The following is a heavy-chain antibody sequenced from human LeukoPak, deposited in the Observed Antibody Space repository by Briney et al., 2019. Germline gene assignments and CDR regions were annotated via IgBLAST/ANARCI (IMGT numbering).Heavy chain of an antibody. CDR1: GFTFSKNS. CDR3: VKAYNWNVYSSGDF. J-gene: IGHJ4*02. D-gene: IGHD1-1*01. CDR2: MTNNGGTT. V-gene: IGHV3-64D*06. Sequence: GGSLRLSCSASGFTFSKNSMYWVRRAPGKGLQYVSAMTNNGGTTYYADSVKGRFTISRDNSKNTLFLQMSTLRAEDTAVYYCVKAYNWNVYSSGDFWGQGTLVTVSS.